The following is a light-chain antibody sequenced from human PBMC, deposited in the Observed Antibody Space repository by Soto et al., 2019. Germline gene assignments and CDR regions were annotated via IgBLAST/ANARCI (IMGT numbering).Light chain of an antibody. Sequence: QSALTQPASVSGSPGQSITISCTGTSSDVGSYNLVSWYQQHPGKAPKLMIYEGSKRPSGFSNRFSGSKSGNTASLTISGLQAEFEADYYCCSYAVSLFVFGTGTKVTVL. V-gene: IGLV2-23*01. CDR3: CSYAVSLFV. CDR1: SSDVGSYNL. J-gene: IGLJ1*01. CDR2: EGS.